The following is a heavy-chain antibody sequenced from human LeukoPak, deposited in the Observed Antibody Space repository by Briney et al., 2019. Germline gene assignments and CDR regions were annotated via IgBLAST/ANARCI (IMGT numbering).Heavy chain of an antibody. V-gene: IGHV1-46*01. CDR2: ISPSGGTT. Sequence: ASVKVSCKASGYTFTSYYMYWVRQAPGQGLEWMGIISPSGGTTNYAQKFQGRVTMTRDTSTRTVYMELSSLRSEDTAVYYCARVPEPASWLGVFDIWGQGTMVTVSS. D-gene: IGHD1-14*01. J-gene: IGHJ3*02. CDR3: ARVPEPASWLGVFDI. CDR1: GYTFTSYY.